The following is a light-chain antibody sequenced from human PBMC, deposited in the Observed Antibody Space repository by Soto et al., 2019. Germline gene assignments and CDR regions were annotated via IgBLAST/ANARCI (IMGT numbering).Light chain of an antibody. Sequence: EIVMTQSPATLSVSPGERATLSCRASQSVGSDLAWYQQKPGQAPRLLIYDASNRATGIPARFSGGGSGTDFTLTISSLDPEDFAVYYCQQRSNWPLTFGGGTKVDIK. V-gene: IGKV3-11*01. CDR2: DAS. CDR3: QQRSNWPLT. J-gene: IGKJ4*01. CDR1: QSVGSD.